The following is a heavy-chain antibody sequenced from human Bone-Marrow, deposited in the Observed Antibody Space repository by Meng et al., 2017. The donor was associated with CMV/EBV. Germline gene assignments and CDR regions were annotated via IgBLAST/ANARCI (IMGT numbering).Heavy chain of an antibody. J-gene: IGHJ5*02. D-gene: IGHD1-7*01. V-gene: IGHV1-2*02. CDR1: GYTFTGYY. CDR3: ARYNWNYGSWDP. CDR2: INPNSGGT. Sequence: ASVKVSCKASGYTFTGYYMHWVRQAPGQGLEWMGWINPNSGGTNYAQKFQGRVTMTRDTSISTAYMELSRLRSDDTAVYYCARYNWNYGSWDPWGQGTLVTGSS.